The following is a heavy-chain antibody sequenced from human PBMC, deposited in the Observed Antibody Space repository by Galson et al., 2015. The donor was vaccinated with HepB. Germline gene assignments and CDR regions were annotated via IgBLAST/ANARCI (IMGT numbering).Heavy chain of an antibody. Sequence: SLRLSCAASGFTFSSYGMHWVRQAPGKGLEWVAVISYDGSNKYYADSVKGRFTISRDNSKNTLYLQMNCLRAEDTAVYYCAKLCGGDCYSGRVNFDYWGQGTLVTVSS. D-gene: IGHD2-21*02. J-gene: IGHJ4*02. CDR2: ISYDGSNK. CDR1: GFTFSSYG. V-gene: IGHV3-30*18. CDR3: AKLCGGDCYSGRVNFDY.